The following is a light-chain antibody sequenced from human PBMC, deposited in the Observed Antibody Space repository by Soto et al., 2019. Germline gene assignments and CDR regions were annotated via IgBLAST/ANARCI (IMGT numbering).Light chain of an antibody. V-gene: IGKV3-20*01. CDR3: QQYGSSPT. J-gene: IGKJ1*01. Sequence: EVVLMQSPGTLSWSPGEGVTLSCRASRSLSSGYLAWYQQNFGQAPRLLSYDASRRGTGIPERFSGSGSGADFTLTINGLEPEDFAVYSCQQYGSSPTIGLGSKVDSK. CDR1: RSLSSGY. CDR2: DAS.